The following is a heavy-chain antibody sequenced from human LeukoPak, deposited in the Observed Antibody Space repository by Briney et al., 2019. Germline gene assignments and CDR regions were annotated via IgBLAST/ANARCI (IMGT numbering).Heavy chain of an antibody. CDR2: ISWNSGSI. J-gene: IGHJ6*02. D-gene: IGHD2-2*01. Sequence: GRSLRLSCAASGFTFDDYAMHWVRQAPGKGLEWVSGISWNSGSIGYADSVKGRFTISRDNAKNSLYLQMNSLRAEDTALYYCAKAGCSSTSCQVDVWGQGTTVSVSS. CDR3: AKAGCSSTSCQVDV. CDR1: GFTFDDYA. V-gene: IGHV3-9*01.